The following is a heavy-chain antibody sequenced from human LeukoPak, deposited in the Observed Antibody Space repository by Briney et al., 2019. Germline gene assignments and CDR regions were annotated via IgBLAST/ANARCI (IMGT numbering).Heavy chain of an antibody. CDR2: ISGSGGST. V-gene: IGHV3-23*01. J-gene: IGHJ4*02. Sequence: GGSLRLSRAASGFTFSSYGMSWVRQAPGKGLEWVSAISGSGGSTYYADSVKGRFTISRDNSKNTLYLQMNSLRGEDTGVYYCAMDSYGPDDYWGQGTLVTVSS. CDR1: GFTFSSYG. CDR3: AMDSYGPDDY. D-gene: IGHD5-18*01.